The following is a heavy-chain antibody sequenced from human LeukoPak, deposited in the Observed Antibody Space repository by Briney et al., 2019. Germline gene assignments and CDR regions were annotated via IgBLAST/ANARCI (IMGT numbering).Heavy chain of an antibody. V-gene: IGHV3-48*03. CDR2: ISSSGSTI. J-gene: IGHJ4*02. D-gene: IGHD1-26*01. Sequence: PGGSLRLSCAASGFTFSSYEMNWVRQAPGKGLEWVSYISSSGSTIYYADSVKGRFTISRDNAKNSLYLQMNSLRAEDTAVYYCARASTRLKWELHRFFDYWGQGTLVTVSS. CDR1: GFTFSSYE. CDR3: ARASTRLKWELHRFFDY.